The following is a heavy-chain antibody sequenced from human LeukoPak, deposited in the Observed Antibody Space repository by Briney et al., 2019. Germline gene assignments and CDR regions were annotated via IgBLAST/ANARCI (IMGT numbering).Heavy chain of an antibody. V-gene: IGHV4-61*02. Sequence: SETLSLTCTVSGGSISSGSYYWSWIRQPAGKGLEWIVRIYTSGSTNYNPSLKSRVTISVDTSKNQFSLKLSSVTAADTAVYYCAREHSSGWYPGLLDYWGQGTLVTVSS. CDR2: IYTSGST. D-gene: IGHD6-19*01. CDR3: AREHSSGWYPGLLDY. CDR1: GGSISSGSYY. J-gene: IGHJ4*02.